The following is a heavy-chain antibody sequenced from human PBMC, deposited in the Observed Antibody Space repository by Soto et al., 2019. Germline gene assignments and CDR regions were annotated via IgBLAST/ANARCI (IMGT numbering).Heavy chain of an antibody. V-gene: IGHV3-23*01. Sequence: EVQLLESGGGLVQSGESLTLSCVASQFTFNIDAMTWVRQAPGKGLEWVSSMSGSGASIYYADSVKGRLTISRDKSKKTLYLQMNSLRAEDTAVYWCAKDNWNGAYYGLDVWGQGTTVTVS. CDR2: MSGSGASI. CDR1: QFTFNIDA. D-gene: IGHD1-20*01. J-gene: IGHJ6*02. CDR3: AKDNWNGAYYGLDV.